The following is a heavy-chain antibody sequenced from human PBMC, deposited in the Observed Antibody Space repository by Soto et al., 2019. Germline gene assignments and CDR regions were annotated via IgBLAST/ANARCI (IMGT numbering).Heavy chain of an antibody. J-gene: IGHJ4*02. Sequence: PWWSLRLSCSASVFTCSAYVMSWFRQAPGKGLEWVSSITSSGGGTYYADSVKGRFTVSRDNSKNTVYLQMNSLRDEDTAVYYCAKLTAAWGQGTLVTVSS. D-gene: IGHD6-13*01. CDR3: AKLTAA. CDR2: ITSSGGGT. V-gene: IGHV3-23*01. CDR1: VFTCSAYV.